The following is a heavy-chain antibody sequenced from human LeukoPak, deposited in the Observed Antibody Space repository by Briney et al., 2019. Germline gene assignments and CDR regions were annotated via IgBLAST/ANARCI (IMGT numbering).Heavy chain of an antibody. D-gene: IGHD4-17*01. CDR1: GGSFSGYY. J-gene: IGHJ4*02. CDR3: ARGHKTTVTNFDY. CDR2: INHSGST. V-gene: IGHV4-34*01. Sequence: PSETLSLTCAVYGGSFSGYYWSWIRQPPGKGLEWIGEINHSGSTNYNPSLKSRVTISVDTSKNQFSLKLSSVTAADTAVYYCARGHKTTVTNFDYWGQGTLVTVSS.